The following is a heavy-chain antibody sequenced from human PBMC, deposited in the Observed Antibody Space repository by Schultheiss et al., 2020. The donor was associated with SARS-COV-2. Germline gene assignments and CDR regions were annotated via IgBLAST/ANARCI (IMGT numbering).Heavy chain of an antibody. D-gene: IGHD2-2*01. V-gene: IGHV3-19*01. CDR2: VSWNGSRT. Sequence: GGSLRLSCAASGFTFSNSDMNWVHQAPGKGLEWVSGVSWNGSRTHYADSVKGRFIISRDNSRNFLYQQMNSLRPEDMAVYYCARVPRRVVCSSTSCYAYYMDVWGKGTTVTVSS. CDR1: GFTFSNSD. CDR3: ARVPRRVVCSSTSCYAYYMDV. J-gene: IGHJ6*03.